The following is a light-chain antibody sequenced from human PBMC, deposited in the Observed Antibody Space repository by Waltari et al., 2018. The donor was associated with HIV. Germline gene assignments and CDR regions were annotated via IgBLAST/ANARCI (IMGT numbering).Light chain of an antibody. V-gene: IGLV2-14*03. CDR3: SPYTSNSVF. J-gene: IGLJ2*01. CDR2: DGT. CDR1: RIDVGCYSY. Sequence: QSALTQPASVSGSPGQSITISCTGTRIDVGCYSYVAWYPQHPGNAPKVIIQDGTNRPEGVSYRFSGSKSGDSASLTISGIQAEDEAVYFCSPYTSNSVFFGGGTRLTVL.